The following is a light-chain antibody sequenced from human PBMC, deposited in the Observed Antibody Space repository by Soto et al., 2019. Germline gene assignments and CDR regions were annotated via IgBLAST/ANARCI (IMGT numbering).Light chain of an antibody. Sequence: DIPMTQSPSSLSASVGDRVTITCRASQGIGNYLAWYQQKPGKVPKNLIYDSSTLQSGVRSRFSGSGSGTDFNLNISSLQTEDVATSYCQKYYNAPETLGQGTKVEIK. CDR1: QGIGNY. J-gene: IGKJ1*01. V-gene: IGKV1-27*01. CDR3: QKYYNAPET. CDR2: DSS.